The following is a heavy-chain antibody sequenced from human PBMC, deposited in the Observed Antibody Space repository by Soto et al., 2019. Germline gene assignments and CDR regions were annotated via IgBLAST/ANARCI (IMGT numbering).Heavy chain of an antibody. Sequence: ASVKVSCPASGYTFTSYGISWVRQAPGQGLEWMGWISAYNGNTNDAQKLQGRVTMTTDTSTSTAYRELRSLRSDDTAVYYCARLITGPTRFRAFDIWGQGTMVTVSS. D-gene: IGHD1-7*01. CDR3: ARLITGPTRFRAFDI. CDR2: ISAYNGNT. J-gene: IGHJ3*02. CDR1: GYTFTSYG. V-gene: IGHV1-18*01.